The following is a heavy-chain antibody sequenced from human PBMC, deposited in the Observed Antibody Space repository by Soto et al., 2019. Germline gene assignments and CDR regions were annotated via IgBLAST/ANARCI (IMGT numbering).Heavy chain of an antibody. CDR2: MYHSGIT. V-gene: IGHV4-39*07. CDR3: ARSMYSTSAQLYYGMDV. J-gene: IGHJ6*02. D-gene: IGHD6-6*01. Sequence: SETLSLTCTVSGGSISSSSYYWGWVRQPPGKGLEWIGSMYHSGITYYNLSLKSRVTISVDTSKNQLSLKLSSATAADTAVYYCARSMYSTSAQLYYGMDVWGQGTMVTVSS. CDR1: GGSISSSSYY.